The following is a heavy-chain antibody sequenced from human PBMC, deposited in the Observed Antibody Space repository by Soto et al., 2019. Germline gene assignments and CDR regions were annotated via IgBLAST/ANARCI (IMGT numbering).Heavy chain of an antibody. J-gene: IGHJ4*02. Sequence: ASVKVSCKASGYTFTGYYIHWVRQAPGQGLEWMGWVNPNSGGTNYAQKFQGWVTMTRDTSISTAYMELSRLRSDDTAVYYCVTSRVSIAVAGETEYYFDYWGQGTLGTGS. CDR2: VNPNSGGT. V-gene: IGHV1-2*04. CDR1: GYTFTGYY. D-gene: IGHD6-19*01. CDR3: VTSRVSIAVAGETEYYFDY.